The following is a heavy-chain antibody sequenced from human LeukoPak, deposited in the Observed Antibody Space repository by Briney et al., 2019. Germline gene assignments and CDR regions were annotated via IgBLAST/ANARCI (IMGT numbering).Heavy chain of an antibody. CDR2: IYYSGST. CDR1: GGSISSSSYY. V-gene: IGHV4-61*05. CDR3: ATSITVTTYAFDI. Sequence: SETLSLTCTVSGGSISSSSYYWGWIRQPPGKGLEWIGYIYYSGSTNYNPSLKSRVTISLDTSKNQFSLKLSSVTAADTAVYYCATSITVTTYAFDIWGQGTMVTVSS. D-gene: IGHD1-7*01. J-gene: IGHJ3*02.